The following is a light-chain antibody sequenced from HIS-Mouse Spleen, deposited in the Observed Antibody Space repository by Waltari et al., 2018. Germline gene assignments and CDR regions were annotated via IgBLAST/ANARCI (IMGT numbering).Light chain of an antibody. Sequence: QSVLTQPPSASGTPGQRVPIPCSGRISNLGSNPVSWYQQLPGTAPKLLIYRNKQRPSGVPDRFSGSKSGTSASLAISGLRSEDEADYYCAAWDDSLSGPVFGGGTKLTVL. CDR2: RNK. CDR3: AAWDDSLSGPV. V-gene: IGLV1-47*01. CDR1: ISNLGSNP. J-gene: IGLJ3*02.